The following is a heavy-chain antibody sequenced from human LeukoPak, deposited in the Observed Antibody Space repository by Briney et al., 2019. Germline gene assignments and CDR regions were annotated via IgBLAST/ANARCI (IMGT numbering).Heavy chain of an antibody. CDR2: ISGSGGST. CDR3: AKDWMSSSWYGGGY. D-gene: IGHD6-13*01. J-gene: IGHJ4*02. Sequence: GGSLRLSCAASGFTFSSYAMSWVRQAPGKGLEWVSAISGSGGSTYYADSVKGRFTISRDNSKNTLYLRMNSLRAEDTAVYYCAKDWMSSSWYGGGYWGQGTLVTVSS. V-gene: IGHV3-23*01. CDR1: GFTFSSYA.